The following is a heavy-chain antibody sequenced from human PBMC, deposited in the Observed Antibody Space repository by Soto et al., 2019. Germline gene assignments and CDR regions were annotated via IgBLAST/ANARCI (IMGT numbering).Heavy chain of an antibody. J-gene: IGHJ4*02. CDR2: IYHSGST. CDR1: GGSISSSNW. Sequence: QVQLQESGPGLVKPSGTLSLTCAVSGGSISSSNWWSWVRQPPGKGLEWIGEIYHSGSTNYNPSLTSRVTISVDKAENQCALKLGCVTAADTAVYYCASRYSGYSSSWFVDYWGQGTLVTVSS. D-gene: IGHD6-13*01. CDR3: ASRYSGYSSSWFVDY. V-gene: IGHV4-4*02.